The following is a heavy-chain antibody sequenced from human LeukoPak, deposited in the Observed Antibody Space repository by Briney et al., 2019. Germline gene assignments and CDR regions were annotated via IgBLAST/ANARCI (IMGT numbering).Heavy chain of an antibody. J-gene: IGHJ3*02. Sequence: SETLSLTCTVSGGSISSSSSYWGWIRQPPGKWLEWIVSIYYSGSTYYNPSLKSRVTISVDTSKNQFSLKLSSVTAADTAVYYCAREEQSLRFLEWFYSNDAFDIWGQGTMVTVSS. D-gene: IGHD3-3*01. CDR1: GGSISSSSSY. CDR3: AREEQSLRFLEWFYSNDAFDI. V-gene: IGHV4-39*02. CDR2: IYYSGST.